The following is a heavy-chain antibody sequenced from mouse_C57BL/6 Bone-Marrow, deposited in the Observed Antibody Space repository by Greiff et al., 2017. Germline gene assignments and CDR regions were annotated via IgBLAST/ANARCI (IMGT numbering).Heavy chain of an antibody. CDR3: ARGDYAYEGAWFAY. CDR1: GFTFSDYG. CDR2: ISSGRSTI. J-gene: IGHJ3*01. V-gene: IGHV5-17*01. Sequence: DVHLVESGGGLVKPGGSLKLSCAASGFTFSDYGMHWVRQAPEKGLKWVAYISSGRSTIYYTDTVKGRFTISRANAKNTLFLQMTSLRSEDTAMYYCARGDYAYEGAWFAYWGQGTLVTVSA. D-gene: IGHD2-2*01.